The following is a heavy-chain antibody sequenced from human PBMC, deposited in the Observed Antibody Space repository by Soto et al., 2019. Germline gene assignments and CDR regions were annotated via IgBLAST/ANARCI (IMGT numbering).Heavy chain of an antibody. CDR3: ATNIAVALAFDY. Sequence: ASVKVSCKVSGYTLTELSMHWVRQAPGKGLEWMGGFDPEDGETIYAQKFQGRVTMTEDTSTDTAYMELSSLRSADTAVYYCATNIAVALAFDYWGQGTLLTVSS. V-gene: IGHV1-24*01. D-gene: IGHD6-19*01. CDR1: GYTLTELS. CDR2: FDPEDGET. J-gene: IGHJ4*02.